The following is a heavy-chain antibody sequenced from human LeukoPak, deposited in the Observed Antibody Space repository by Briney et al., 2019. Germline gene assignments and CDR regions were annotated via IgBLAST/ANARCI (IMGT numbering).Heavy chain of an antibody. CDR2: INGSGGGT. Sequence: PGGSLRLSCAASGFTFSSYAMSWVRQAPGKGLEWVSAINGSGGGTYYADSVKRRFTISRDNSKSTLYLQMKTVRAEDTAVYNCVKEHIAAIDYWGQGTLVTVSA. J-gene: IGHJ4*02. CDR3: VKEHIAAIDY. D-gene: IGHD6-13*01. V-gene: IGHV3-23*01. CDR1: GFTFSSYA.